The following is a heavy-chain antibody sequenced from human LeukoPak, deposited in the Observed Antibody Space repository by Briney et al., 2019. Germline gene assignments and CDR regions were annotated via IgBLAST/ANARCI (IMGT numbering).Heavy chain of an antibody. CDR2: ISAYNGNT. Sequence: ASVKVSCKASGYTFTSYGISWVRRAPGQGLEWMGWISAYNGNTSYAQKLQGRVTMTTDTSTSTAYMELRSLRSDDTAVYYCARDRLSIVGATYHYWGQGTLVTVSS. CDR1: GYTFTSYG. V-gene: IGHV1-18*01. D-gene: IGHD1-26*01. J-gene: IGHJ4*02. CDR3: ARDRLSIVGATYHY.